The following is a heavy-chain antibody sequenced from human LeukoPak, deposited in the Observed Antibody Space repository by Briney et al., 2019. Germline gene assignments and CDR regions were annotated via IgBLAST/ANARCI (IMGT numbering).Heavy chain of an antibody. CDR3: ARSIAVAGTGVFDY. Sequence: QTLSLTCTVSGGSISSGDYYWSWIRQPPGKALEWLARIDWDDDKYYNTSLKTRLTISKDTSKNQVVLTVTNMDPVDSATYYCARSIAVAGTGVFDYWGQGTLVTVSS. D-gene: IGHD6-19*01. CDR2: IDWDDDK. J-gene: IGHJ4*02. V-gene: IGHV2-70*11. CDR1: GGSISSGDYY.